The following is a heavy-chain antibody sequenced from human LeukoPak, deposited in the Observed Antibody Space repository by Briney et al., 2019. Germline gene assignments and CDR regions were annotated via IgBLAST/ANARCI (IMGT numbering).Heavy chain of an antibody. V-gene: IGHV3-30*18. Sequence: PGGSLRLSCAASGFTFSSYGMQWVRQAPGKGLEWVAVISYDGSNKYYADSVKGRFTISRDNSKNTLYLQMNSLRAEDTAVYYCAKVLHYFSAFGILDYWGQGTLVTVSS. CDR2: ISYDGSNK. CDR1: GFTFSSYG. D-gene: IGHD3-3*01. CDR3: AKVLHYFSAFGILDY. J-gene: IGHJ4*02.